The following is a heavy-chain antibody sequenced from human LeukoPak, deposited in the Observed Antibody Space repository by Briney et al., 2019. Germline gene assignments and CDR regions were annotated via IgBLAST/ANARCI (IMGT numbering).Heavy chain of an antibody. CDR1: GFSLSDDW. J-gene: IGHJ5*01. Sequence: GGSLRLSCAASGFSLSDDWMNWVRQTPGKGPEWLANIKQDGSEKNYVESVNGRFIISRDNAKNSGYLQMNSLRAEDTAGYYCVGGTGWLPLTWGQGTLVTVSS. CDR3: VGGTGWLPLT. CDR2: IKQDGSEK. V-gene: IGHV3-7*01. D-gene: IGHD6-19*01.